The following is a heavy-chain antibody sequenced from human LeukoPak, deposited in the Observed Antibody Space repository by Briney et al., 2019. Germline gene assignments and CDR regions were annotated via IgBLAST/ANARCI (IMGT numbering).Heavy chain of an antibody. J-gene: IGHJ4*02. CDR2: INHSGST. V-gene: IGHV4-34*01. Sequence: SETLSLTCAVYGGSFSGYYWSWIRQPPGKGLEWIGEINHSGSTNYNPSLKSRVTISVDTSKNQFSLKLSSVTAADTAVYYCAREGFYSSSWDFDYWGQGTLVTVSS. D-gene: IGHD6-13*01. CDR1: GGSFSGYY. CDR3: AREGFYSSSWDFDY.